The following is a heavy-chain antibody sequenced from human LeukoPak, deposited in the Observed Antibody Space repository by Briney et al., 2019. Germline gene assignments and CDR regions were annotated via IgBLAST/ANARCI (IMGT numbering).Heavy chain of an antibody. CDR1: GGSLNNYY. J-gene: IGHJ4*02. CDR3: ARDSSFCDSVSSCWGPEVQVVPGCYFDY. CDR2: IYYNGNT. D-gene: IGHD6-6*01. Sequence: PSETLSLTCSVSGGSLNNYYWSWIRQPPGKALEWIGYIYYNGNTNYNPSLKSRVTISVDVSKNQFSLNLSSVTAADTAMYYCARDSSFCDSVSSCWGPEVQVVPGCYFDYWGQGILVSVSS. V-gene: IGHV4-59*01.